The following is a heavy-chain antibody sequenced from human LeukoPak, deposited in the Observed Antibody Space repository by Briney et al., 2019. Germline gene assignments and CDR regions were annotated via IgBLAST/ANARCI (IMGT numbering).Heavy chain of an antibody. Sequence: PSETLSLTCAVYGGSFNDYFWTWIRQPPGEGLEWIGEINHSGSTNYNPSLKSRVTISVDTSKNHFSLKLSSVTAADTAVYYCARRSRVAVAGILCFDPCGQGTLVTVSS. CDR3: ARRSRVAVAGILCFDP. J-gene: IGHJ5*02. CDR1: GGSFNDYF. D-gene: IGHD6-19*01. CDR2: INHSGST. V-gene: IGHV4-34*01.